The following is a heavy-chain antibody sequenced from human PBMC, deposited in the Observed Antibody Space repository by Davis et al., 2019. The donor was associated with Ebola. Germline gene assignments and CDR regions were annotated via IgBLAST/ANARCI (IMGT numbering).Heavy chain of an antibody. CDR2: INANTGGT. J-gene: IGHJ4*02. CDR1: GYSFTGYY. D-gene: IGHD2-8*02. V-gene: IGHV1-2*04. Sequence: ASVKVSCKASGYSFTGYYLHWLRLAPGQGLEWMGWINANTGGTRYAQKFQGWVTLTRDTSISTAYMELYRLRSDDTAVYYCARDGDPYCLRGVCYEYWGQGTPVTVSS. CDR3: ARDGDPYCLRGVCYEY.